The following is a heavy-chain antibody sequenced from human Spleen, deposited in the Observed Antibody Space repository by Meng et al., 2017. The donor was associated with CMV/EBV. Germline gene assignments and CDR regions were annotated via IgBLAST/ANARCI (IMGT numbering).Heavy chain of an antibody. CDR1: RGSISSSSHY. CDR3: ARDHSVGDDFDI. CDR2: MLYGGST. V-gene: IGHV4-39*07. D-gene: IGHD5/OR15-5a*01. J-gene: IGHJ3*02. Sequence: SETLSLTCTVSRGSISSSSHYWGWVRQAPGKGLEWIGSMLYGGSTFYNPSLKSRVTISVDTSKNQFSLKLSSVTAADTAVYYCARDHSVGDDFDIWGQGTMVTVSS.